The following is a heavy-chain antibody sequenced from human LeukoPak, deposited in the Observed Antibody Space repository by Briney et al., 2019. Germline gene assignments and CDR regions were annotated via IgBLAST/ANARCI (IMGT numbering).Heavy chain of an antibody. CDR3: ARGGYNTGWEFDY. CDR2: INPNSGAT. V-gene: IGHV1-2*02. CDR1: EYTFTGYY. Sequence: ASVKVSCKASEYTFTGYYMHWLRQAPGQGLEWMGWINPNSGATDYAQKFQGRVIMTRDTSLSTVYVELTRLRSDDTAVYYCARGGYNTGWEFDYWGQGTLVTVSS. D-gene: IGHD6-19*01. J-gene: IGHJ4*02.